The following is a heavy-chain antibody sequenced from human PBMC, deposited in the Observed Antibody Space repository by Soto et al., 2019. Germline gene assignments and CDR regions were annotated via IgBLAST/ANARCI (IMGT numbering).Heavy chain of an antibody. V-gene: IGHV4-59*04. Sequence: PSETLSLTCTVSGGSISSYYWSWIRQPPGKGLEWIGYIYYSGSTYYNPSLKSRVTISVDTSKNQFSLKLSSVTAADTAVYYCARHGAYGSGSYYNTASYPFDYWGQGTLVTVSS. J-gene: IGHJ4*02. CDR2: IYYSGST. CDR1: GGSISSYY. D-gene: IGHD3-10*01. CDR3: ARHGAYGSGSYYNTASYPFDY.